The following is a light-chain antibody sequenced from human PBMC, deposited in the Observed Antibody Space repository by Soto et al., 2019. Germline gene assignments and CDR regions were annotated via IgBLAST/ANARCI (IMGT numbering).Light chain of an antibody. CDR1: QGISNF. CDR3: QQLESYPST. Sequence: IHLTHSPSSLSASLGNRVTITCRAIQGISNFLAWYQQKPGKAPKLLIYAASTLQSGVPSRFSGSGSGTDFTLTISSLQPDDFATYYCQQLESYPSTFGGGTKVDIK. V-gene: IGKV1-9*01. J-gene: IGKJ4*01. CDR2: AAS.